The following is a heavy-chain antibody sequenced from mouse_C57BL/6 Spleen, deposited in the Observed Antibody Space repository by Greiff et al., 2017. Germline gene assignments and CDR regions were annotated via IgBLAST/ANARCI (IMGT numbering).Heavy chain of an antibody. CDR1: GYTFTGYC. J-gene: IGHJ1*03. V-gene: IGHV1-77*01. CDR2: IGPGSGST. Sequence: VQLQQSGAELVKPGASVKISCTASGYTFTGYCINWVRQRPGQGLEWIGKIGPGSGSTYYNEKFKGKATLTADKSSSTAYMQLSSLTSEDSAVYFCAQEITPVVASYWYLDVGGTGPTVTVSS. CDR3: AQEITPVVASYWYLDV. D-gene: IGHD1-1*01.